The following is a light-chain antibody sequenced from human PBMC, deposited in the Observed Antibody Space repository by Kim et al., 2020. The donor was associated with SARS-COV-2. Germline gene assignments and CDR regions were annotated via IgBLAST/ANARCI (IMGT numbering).Light chain of an antibody. V-gene: IGLV3-19*01. CDR3: NSRDSSGNHWV. CDR2: GKN. J-gene: IGLJ3*02. CDR1: SLRTYY. Sequence: SSELTQDPAVSVALGQTVRITCQGDSLRTYYASWYQQKPGQAPVLVIYGKNNRPSGIPDRLSCSSSGNTASLTITGAQAEDEADYYCNSRDSSGNHWVFC.